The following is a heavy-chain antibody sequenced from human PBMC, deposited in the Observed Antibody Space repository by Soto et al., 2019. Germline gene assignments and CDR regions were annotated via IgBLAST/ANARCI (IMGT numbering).Heavy chain of an antibody. J-gene: IGHJ4*02. V-gene: IGHV3-49*03. D-gene: IGHD3-3*01. CDR3: TRVYGRFLEWFPRPIDY. Sequence: PGVSLRLSCTASGFTFGDYAMSWFRQAPGKGLEWVGFIRSKAYGGTTEYAASVKGRFTISRDDSKSIAYLQMNSLKTEDTAVYYCTRVYGRFLEWFPRPIDYWGQGTLVTVSS. CDR2: IRSKAYGGTT. CDR1: GFTFGDYA.